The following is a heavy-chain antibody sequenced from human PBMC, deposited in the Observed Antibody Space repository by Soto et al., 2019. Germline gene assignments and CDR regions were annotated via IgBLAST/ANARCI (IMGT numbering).Heavy chain of an antibody. D-gene: IGHD6-19*01. V-gene: IGHV3-33*01. CDR2: IWYDGSNK. CDR3: ARDPVVSSGWVRGMDV. Sequence: QVQLVESGGGVVQPGRSLRLSCAASGFTFSSYGMHWVRQAPGKGLEWVAVIWYDGSNKYYADSVKGRFTISRDNSKNTLYLQMNRLRAEDTAVYYCARDPVVSSGWVRGMDVWGQGTTVTVSS. J-gene: IGHJ6*02. CDR1: GFTFSSYG.